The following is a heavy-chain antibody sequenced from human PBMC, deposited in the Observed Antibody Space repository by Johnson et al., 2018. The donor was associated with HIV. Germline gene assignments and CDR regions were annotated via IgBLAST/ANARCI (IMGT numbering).Heavy chain of an antibody. J-gene: IGHJ3*02. Sequence: VQLVESGGGLVQSGGSLRLSCAASGLIVRSNYMNWVRQAPGKGLEWVSVMYSGGSTYYADSVKGTFTISRDNSKNTLYLQMNSLRAEDTSVYHCARSFYEGDAFDIWCQGTMVTVSS. CDR2: MYSGGST. D-gene: IGHD3-3*01. CDR3: ARSFYEGDAFDI. CDR1: GLIVRSNY. V-gene: IGHV3-66*01.